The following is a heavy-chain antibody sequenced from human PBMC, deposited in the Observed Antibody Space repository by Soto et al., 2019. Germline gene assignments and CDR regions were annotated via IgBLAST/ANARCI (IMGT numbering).Heavy chain of an antibody. CDR2: IYATGTT. J-gene: IGHJ5*02. Sequence: PAETLSLTCTVSGASISGFYWSWIRKSAGKGLEWIGRIYATGTTDYNPSLKSRVMMSVDTSKKQFSLKLRSVTAADTAVYYCVRDGTKTLRDWFDPWGQGISVTVSS. V-gene: IGHV4-4*07. CDR3: VRDGTKTLRDWFDP. D-gene: IGHD1-1*01. CDR1: GASISGFY.